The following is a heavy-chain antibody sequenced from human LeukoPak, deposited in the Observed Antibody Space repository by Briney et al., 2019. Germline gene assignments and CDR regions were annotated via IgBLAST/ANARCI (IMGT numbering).Heavy chain of an antibody. J-gene: IGHJ1*01. V-gene: IGHV3-23*01. Sequence: GGSLRLSCPASGFTFSSYGMSWVRQAPGKGLEWVSAISGSGGSTYYADSVKGRFTISRDNSKNTLYLQMNSLRADDTAVHYCAKDDDWGRYKHWGQGTLVTVSS. CDR2: ISGSGGST. CDR3: AKDDDWGRYKH. D-gene: IGHD3-16*01. CDR1: GFTFSSYG.